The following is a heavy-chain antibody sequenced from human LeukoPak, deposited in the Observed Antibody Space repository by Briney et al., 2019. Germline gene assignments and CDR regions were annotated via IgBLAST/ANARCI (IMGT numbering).Heavy chain of an antibody. Sequence: PGGSLRLSCAASGFTFSSYSMNWVRQAPGKGLEWVSYISSSSSTIYYADSVKGRFTISRDNAKNPLYLQMNSLRAEDTAVYYCARADYDFWSRYYYMDVWGKGTTVTVSS. V-gene: IGHV3-48*01. CDR3: ARADYDFWSRYYYMDV. J-gene: IGHJ6*03. CDR2: ISSSSSTI. CDR1: GFTFSSYS. D-gene: IGHD3-3*01.